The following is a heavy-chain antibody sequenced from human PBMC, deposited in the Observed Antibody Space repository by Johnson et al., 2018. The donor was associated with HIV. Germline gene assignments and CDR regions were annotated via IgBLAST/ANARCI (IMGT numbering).Heavy chain of an antibody. Sequence: VQLVESGGGLVQPGGSLRLSCAASGFTFSSYAMSWVRQAPGKGLEWVSAISGSGGSTYYANSVKGRFTISRDNSKNTLYLQMGSLRAEDMAVYYCARKVVTADDAFAIWGQGTMVTVSS. D-gene: IGHD2-21*02. J-gene: IGHJ3*02. CDR3: ARKVVTADDAFAI. CDR1: GFTFSSYA. CDR2: ISGSGGST. V-gene: IGHV3-64*01.